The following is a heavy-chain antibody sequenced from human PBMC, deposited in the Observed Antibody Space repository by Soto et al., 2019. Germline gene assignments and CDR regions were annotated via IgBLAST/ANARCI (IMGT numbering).Heavy chain of an antibody. Sequence: PGGSLRLSCAASGFTFSSYSMVWVRQAPEKGLEWVSSIGGSSGHIYYADSLKGRFTISRDNAKNSLYLQMNSLRVDDTAVYYCARTNGASSNYFDYWGQGTVVTVSS. CDR1: GFTFSSYS. CDR2: IGGSSGHI. V-gene: IGHV3-21*01. J-gene: IGHJ4*02. D-gene: IGHD2-8*01. CDR3: ARTNGASSNYFDY.